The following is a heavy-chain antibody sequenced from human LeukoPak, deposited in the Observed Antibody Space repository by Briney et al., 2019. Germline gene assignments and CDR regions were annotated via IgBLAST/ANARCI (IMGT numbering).Heavy chain of an antibody. V-gene: IGHV3-23*01. Sequence: PGGSLRLSCAASGFTISNVAIHWVRQAPGKGLEWVSIVNGDGVNTYYADSVKGRFTISRDNSKNTVYLQMNSLRAEDTAVYYCAKRGHCSATCTYDYWGQGTLVTVSS. CDR1: GFTISNVA. J-gene: IGHJ4*02. D-gene: IGHD2-15*01. CDR3: AKRGHCSATCTYDY. CDR2: VNGDGVNT.